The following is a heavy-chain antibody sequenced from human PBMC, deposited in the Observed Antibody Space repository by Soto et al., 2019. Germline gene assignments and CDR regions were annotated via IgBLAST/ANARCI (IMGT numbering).Heavy chain of an antibody. CDR2: IYYSGST. D-gene: IGHD2-15*01. Sequence: TLSLTCPVSGVSISSGDYYWSWIRQPPGKGLEWIGYIYYSGSTYYNPSLKSRVTISVDTSKNQFSLKLSSVTAADTAVHYCARMYCSGGSCYGLDAFDIWGQGTMVTV. V-gene: IGHV4-30-4*01. J-gene: IGHJ3*02. CDR3: ARMYCSGGSCYGLDAFDI. CDR1: GVSISSGDYY.